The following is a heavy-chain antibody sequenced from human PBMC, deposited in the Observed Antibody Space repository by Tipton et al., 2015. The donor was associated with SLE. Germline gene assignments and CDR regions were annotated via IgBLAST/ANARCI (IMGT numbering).Heavy chain of an antibody. CDR3: ARGGQQLGYFDY. J-gene: IGHJ4*02. D-gene: IGHD6-13*01. CDR1: GFTFSDYY. CDR2: ISSSGTYT. V-gene: IGHV3-11*06. Sequence: SLRLSCAASGFTFSDYYMSWVRQAPGKGLEWVSYISSSGTYTNNADSVKGRFTFSRDNAKNSLYLQMNSLRAEDTAVYYCARGGQQLGYFDYWGQGTLVTVSS.